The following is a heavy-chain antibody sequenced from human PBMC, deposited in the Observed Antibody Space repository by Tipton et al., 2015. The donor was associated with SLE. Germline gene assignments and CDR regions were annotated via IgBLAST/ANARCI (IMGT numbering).Heavy chain of an antibody. V-gene: IGHV1-69*01. CDR3: ARGFLHYYDSSGYDAFDI. D-gene: IGHD3-22*01. J-gene: IGHJ3*02. CDR2: IIPIFGTA. Sequence: QLVQSGAEVKKPGSSVKVSCKASGGTFSSYAISWVRQAPGQGLEWMGGIIPIFGTANYAQKFQGRVTITADESTSTAYMELSSLRSDDTAVYYCARGFLHYYDSSGYDAFDIWGQGTMVTVSS. CDR1: GGTFSSYA.